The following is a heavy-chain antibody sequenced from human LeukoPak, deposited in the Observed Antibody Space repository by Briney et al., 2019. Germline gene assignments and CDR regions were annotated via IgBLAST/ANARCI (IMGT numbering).Heavy chain of an antibody. CDR3: ARAAGGITFGGVIVTPWYFDY. CDR1: GYTFTGYY. Sequence: GASVKVSCKASGYTFTGYYMHWVRQAPGQGLEWMGRINPNSGGTNYPQQFHGRFTITRDTSISTAYMELSRLRSDDTAVYYCARAAGGITFGGVIVTPWYFDYWGQGTLVTVSS. J-gene: IGHJ4*02. V-gene: IGHV1-2*06. D-gene: IGHD3-16*02. CDR2: INPNSGGT.